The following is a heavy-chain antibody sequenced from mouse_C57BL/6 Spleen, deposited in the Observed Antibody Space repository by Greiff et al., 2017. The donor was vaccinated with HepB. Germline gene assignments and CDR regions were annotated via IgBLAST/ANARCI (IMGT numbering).Heavy chain of an antibody. Sequence: VMLVESGAELVRPGASVKLSCKASGYTFTDYYINWVKQRPGQGLEWIARIYPGSGNTYYNEKFKGKAALTAEKSSSTAYMQLSSLTSEDSAVYFCAREGYYDYDGVPYYAMDYWGQGTSVTVSS. CDR1: GYTFTDYY. D-gene: IGHD2-4*01. J-gene: IGHJ4*01. CDR2: IYPGSGNT. V-gene: IGHV1-76*01. CDR3: AREGYYDYDGVPYYAMDY.